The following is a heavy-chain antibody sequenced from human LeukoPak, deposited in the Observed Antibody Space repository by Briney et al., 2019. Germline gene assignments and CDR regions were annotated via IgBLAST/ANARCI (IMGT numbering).Heavy chain of an antibody. D-gene: IGHD2-15*01. CDR3: ARHCSGGSCYDHDY. V-gene: IGHV3-53*04. CDR1: GFTVSSNY. CDR2: IYSGGST. J-gene: IGHJ4*02. Sequence: PGGSLRLSCAASGFTVSSNYMSWVRQAPGKGLEWVSVIYSGGSTYYADSVKGRFTISRHNSKNTLYLQMNSLRAEDTAVYYCARHCSGGSCYDHDYWGQGTLVTVSS.